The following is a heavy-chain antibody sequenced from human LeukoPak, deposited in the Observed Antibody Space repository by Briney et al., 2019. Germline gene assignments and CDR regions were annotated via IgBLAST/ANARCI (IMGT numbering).Heavy chain of an antibody. Sequence: GESLKISCKGSGYSFTSYWIGWVRQMPGKGLEWMGIIYPGDSDTRYSPSFQGQVTISADKSISTAYLKWSSLKASDTAMYYCARAGSAFSVWYYFDYWGQGTLATVSS. CDR2: IYPGDSDT. D-gene: IGHD3-10*01. CDR3: ARAGSAFSVWYYFDY. V-gene: IGHV5-51*01. J-gene: IGHJ4*02. CDR1: GYSFTSYW.